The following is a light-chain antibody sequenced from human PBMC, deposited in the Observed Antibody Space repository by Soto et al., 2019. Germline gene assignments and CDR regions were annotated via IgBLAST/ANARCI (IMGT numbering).Light chain of an antibody. CDR2: AAS. CDR1: QGISSY. Sequence: DLQLTQSPSFLSASVGDRVTITCRASQGISSYLAWYQHTPGKAPKVLIYAASTLQSGVPSRFSGSGSGTEFTLTISSLQPEDFATYYCQQINSFPLTFGGGTKVEIK. CDR3: QQINSFPLT. J-gene: IGKJ4*01. V-gene: IGKV1-9*01.